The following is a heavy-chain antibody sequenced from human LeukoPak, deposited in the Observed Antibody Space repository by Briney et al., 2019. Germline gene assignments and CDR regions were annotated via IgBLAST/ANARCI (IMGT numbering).Heavy chain of an antibody. Sequence: GGSLRLSCAASGLTFSSYEMNWVRQAPGKGLEWVSSISSTGSYIFYADSVKGRLTISRDNGKNSLYLQMNSLRVEDTAVYYCARDIGYYDVLAGYPIDYWGQGTLVTVPS. CDR2: ISSTGSYI. CDR1: GLTFSSYE. J-gene: IGHJ4*02. D-gene: IGHD3-9*01. CDR3: ARDIGYYDVLAGYPIDY. V-gene: IGHV3-21*01.